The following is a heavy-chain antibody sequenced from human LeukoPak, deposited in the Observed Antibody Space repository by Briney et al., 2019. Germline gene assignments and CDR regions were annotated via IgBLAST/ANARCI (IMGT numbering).Heavy chain of an antibody. CDR3: AKGELGYCSGTSCYPFDY. Sequence: PGGSLRLSCAASGFTFSSYAMGWVRQAPGKGLELVSAISSSGASTYYADSVKGRFTISRDNSKNTLSLQMNSLRAEDAAVYNCAKGELGYCSGTSCYPFDYWGQGSLVTVSS. CDR2: ISSSGAST. V-gene: IGHV3-23*01. CDR1: GFTFSSYA. D-gene: IGHD2-15*01. J-gene: IGHJ4*02.